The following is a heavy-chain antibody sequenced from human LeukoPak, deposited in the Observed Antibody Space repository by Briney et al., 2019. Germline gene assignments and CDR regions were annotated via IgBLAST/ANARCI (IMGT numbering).Heavy chain of an antibody. CDR3: ARGTGPRFKSWFDP. Sequence: ASVKVSCKASGHTFTSYDINWVRQATGQGLEWMGWMNPNSGNTGYAQKFQGRVTMTRNTSISTAYMELSSLRSEDTAVYYCARGTGPRFKSWFDPWGQGTLVTVSS. CDR2: MNPNSGNT. D-gene: IGHD3-10*01. J-gene: IGHJ5*02. CDR1: GHTFTSYD. V-gene: IGHV1-8*01.